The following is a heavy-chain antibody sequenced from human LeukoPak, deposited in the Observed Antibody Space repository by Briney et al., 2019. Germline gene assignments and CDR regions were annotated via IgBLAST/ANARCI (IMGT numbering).Heavy chain of an antibody. CDR3: ARVARFGSLAY. J-gene: IGHJ4*02. Sequence: SETLSLTCTVSGGSISSYYWSWIRQPPGKGLEWIGSIYYSGSTYYNPSLKSRVTISVDTSKNQFSLKLSSVTAADTAVYYCARVARFGSLAYWGQGTLVTVSS. V-gene: IGHV4-59*12. D-gene: IGHD1-26*01. CDR2: IYYSGST. CDR1: GGSISSYY.